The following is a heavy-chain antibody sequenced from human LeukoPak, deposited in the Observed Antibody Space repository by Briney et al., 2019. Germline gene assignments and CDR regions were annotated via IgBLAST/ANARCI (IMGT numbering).Heavy chain of an antibody. Sequence: PGGSLRLSCAASGFTFSSYGMHWVRQAPGKGLEWVAVISYDGSNKYYADSVKGRFTISRDNSKNTLYLQMNSLRAEDTAVYYCAKDRRGTVTTWFDPWGQGTLVTVSS. J-gene: IGHJ5*02. D-gene: IGHD4-17*01. CDR2: ISYDGSNK. CDR3: AKDRRGTVTTWFDP. CDR1: GFTFSSYG. V-gene: IGHV3-30*18.